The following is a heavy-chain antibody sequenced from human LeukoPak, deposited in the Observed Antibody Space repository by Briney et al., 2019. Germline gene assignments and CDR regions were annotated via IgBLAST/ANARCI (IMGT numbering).Heavy chain of an antibody. Sequence: SETLSLTCTVSGGSISSSSYYWGWIRQPPGKGLEWIGSVYYSRSTYYNPSLKSRVTISVDTSKNQFSLKLSSVTAADTAVYYCARQTGWYSSGWYVGAVDYWGQGTLVTVSS. D-gene: IGHD6-19*01. CDR3: ARQTGWYSSGWYVGAVDY. CDR2: VYYSRST. V-gene: IGHV4-39*01. CDR1: GGSISSSSYY. J-gene: IGHJ4*02.